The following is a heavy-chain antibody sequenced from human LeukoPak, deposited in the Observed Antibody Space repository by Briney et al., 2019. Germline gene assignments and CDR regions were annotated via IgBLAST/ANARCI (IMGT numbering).Heavy chain of an antibody. CDR1: GFTFTNYW. D-gene: IGHD6-13*01. V-gene: IGHV3-7*03. J-gene: IGHJ6*02. CDR3: AREAIAAAGYYYGMDV. CDR2: IKADGSEK. Sequence: GGSLRLSCAASGFTFTNYWMSWVRQAPGKGLEWVANIKADGSEKFYVDSVKGRFTISRDNAKNSLYLQMNSLRAEDTAVYYCAREAIAAAGYYYGMDVWGQGTMVTVSS.